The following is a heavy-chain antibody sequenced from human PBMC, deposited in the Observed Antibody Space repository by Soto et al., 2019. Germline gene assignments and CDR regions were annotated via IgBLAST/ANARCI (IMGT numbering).Heavy chain of an antibody. CDR1: GDSVSSNSAA. J-gene: IGHJ6*03. V-gene: IGHV6-1*01. CDR3: ARYLYYYGSASSSYYYYMDV. CDR2: TYYRSKWYN. D-gene: IGHD3-10*01. Sequence: SQTLSLTCAISGDSVSSNSAAWNWIRQSPSRGLEWLGRTYYRSKWYNDYAECVKSRITINPDTSKNQFSLQLNSVTTEDTAVYYCARYLYYYGSASSSYYYYMDVWGKGTTVTVSS.